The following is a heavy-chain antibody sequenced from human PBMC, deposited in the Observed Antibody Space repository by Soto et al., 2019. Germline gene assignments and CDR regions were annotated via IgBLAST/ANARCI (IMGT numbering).Heavy chain of an antibody. V-gene: IGHV4-31*03. CDR2: IYYTGST. J-gene: IGHJ4*02. CDR3: ARIEMASIK. CDR1: GASIRSGGYY. Sequence: SETLSLTCSVSGASIRSGGYYWSWLRQSPGKGLEWIGHIYYTGSTFYSPSLKSRLTISLDTSENQFSLDLRSVTAADTAMYYCARIEMASIKWGRGTLVTVSS.